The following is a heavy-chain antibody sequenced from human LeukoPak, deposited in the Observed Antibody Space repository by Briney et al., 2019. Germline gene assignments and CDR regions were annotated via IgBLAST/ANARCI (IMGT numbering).Heavy chain of an antibody. V-gene: IGHV4-4*02. CDR1: GGSISSSNW. CDR3: ARGSGSSGWYGFDY. D-gene: IGHD6-19*01. CDR2: IYLSGST. Sequence: SGTLSLTCAVSGGSISSSNWWSWVRQPPGKGLEWIGEIYLSGSTNYNPSLKSRVTISVDKSKNQFSLKLSSVTAADTAVYYCARGSGSSGWYGFDYWGQGTLVTVSS. J-gene: IGHJ4*02.